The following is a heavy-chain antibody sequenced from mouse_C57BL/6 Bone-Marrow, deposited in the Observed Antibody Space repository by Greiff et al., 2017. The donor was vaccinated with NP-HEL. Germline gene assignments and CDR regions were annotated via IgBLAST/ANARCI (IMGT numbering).Heavy chain of an antibody. CDR2: IDPSDSYT. D-gene: IGHD1-1*01. CDR1: GYTFTSYW. J-gene: IGHJ2*01. CDR3: ARDTTVVAGDYFDY. V-gene: IGHV1-69*01. Sequence: QVQLQQPGAELVMPGASVKLSCKASGYTFTSYWMHWVKQRPGQGLEWIGEIDPSDSYTNYNQKFKGKSKLTVDKSSSTAYMQLSSLTSEDSAVYYCARDTTVVAGDYFDYWGQGTTLTVSS.